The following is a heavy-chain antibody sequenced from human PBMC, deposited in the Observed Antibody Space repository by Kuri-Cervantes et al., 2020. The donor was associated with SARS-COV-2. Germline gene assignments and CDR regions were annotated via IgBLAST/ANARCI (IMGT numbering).Heavy chain of an antibody. V-gene: IGHV1-18*01. Sequence: ASVKVSCKASGYTFTSYGISWVRQAPGQGLEWMGWISAYNGNTNYAQKLQGRVTMTTDTSTSTAYMELRSLRSDDTAVYYCARAPKYSIVVVIASPFDYWGQGTQVTVSS. J-gene: IGHJ4*02. CDR2: ISAYNGNT. CDR3: ARAPKYSIVVVIASPFDY. D-gene: IGHD2-21*01. CDR1: GYTFTSYG.